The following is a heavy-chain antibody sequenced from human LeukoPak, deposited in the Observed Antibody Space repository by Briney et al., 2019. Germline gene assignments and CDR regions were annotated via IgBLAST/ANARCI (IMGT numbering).Heavy chain of an antibody. CDR1: GFTFTNYG. CDR3: ARNSNGMSN. Sequence: GGSLRLSCVASGFTFTNYGMMWVRQAPGKGLVWVSYINSDGRSTTYADSVKGRFTISRDNAKNTLYLQMSSLRAEYTAMYYCARNSNGMSNWGQGTLVIVSS. CDR2: INSDGRST. V-gene: IGHV3-74*01. J-gene: IGHJ4*02. D-gene: IGHD2-8*01.